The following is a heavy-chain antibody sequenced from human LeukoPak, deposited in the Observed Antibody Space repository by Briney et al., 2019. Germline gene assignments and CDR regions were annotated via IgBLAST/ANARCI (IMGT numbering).Heavy chain of an antibody. Sequence: GGSLRLSCAASGFTVSSNYMSWVRQAPGKGLEWVSVIYSGGSTYYADSVKGRFTIPRHNSKNTLYLQMNSLRAEDTAVYYCARDSGRMGATSFDYWGQGTLVTVSS. D-gene: IGHD1-26*01. CDR3: ARDSGRMGATSFDY. CDR2: IYSGGST. V-gene: IGHV3-53*01. CDR1: GFTVSSNY. J-gene: IGHJ4*02.